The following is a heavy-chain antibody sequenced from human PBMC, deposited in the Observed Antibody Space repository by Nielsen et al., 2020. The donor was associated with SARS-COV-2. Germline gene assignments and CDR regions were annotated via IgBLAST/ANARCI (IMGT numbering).Heavy chain of an antibody. CDR2: ITWRSGIL. D-gene: IGHD2/OR15-2a*01. CDR3: AKGRYCNSGRCSGIDY. J-gene: IGHJ4*02. Sequence: SLKISCAASGFSFADYAMHWVRQAPGKGLEWVSGITWRSGILGYVDSVKGRFTISRDNGKNSLYLQMDSVRAEDTAFYFCAKGRYCNSGRCSGIDYWGQGALVTVSS. V-gene: IGHV3-9*01. CDR1: GFSFADYA.